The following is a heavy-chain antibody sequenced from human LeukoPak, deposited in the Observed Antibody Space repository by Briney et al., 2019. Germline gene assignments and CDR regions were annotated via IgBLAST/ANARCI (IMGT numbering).Heavy chain of an antibody. CDR2: IKQDGSEK. Sequence: GGSLRLSCAASGFTFSSYAMSWVRQAPGKGLEWVANIKQDGSEKYYVDSVKGRFTISRDNAKNSLYLQMNSLRAEDTAVYYCARDSPYAYYYMDVWGKGTTVTVSS. CDR1: GFTFSSYA. J-gene: IGHJ6*03. V-gene: IGHV3-7*01. CDR3: ARDSPYAYYYMDV.